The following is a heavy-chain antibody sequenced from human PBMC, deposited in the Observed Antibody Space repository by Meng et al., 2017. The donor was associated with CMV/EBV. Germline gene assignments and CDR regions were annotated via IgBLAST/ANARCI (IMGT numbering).Heavy chain of an antibody. CDR2: INPNSGGT. V-gene: IGHV1-2*02. CDR1: GYAFTAYY. J-gene: IGHJ6*02. CDR3: ARRQQQLVRSYYYYGMDV. Sequence: ASVKVSCKTSGYAFTAYYIHWVRQAPGQGLEWMGWINPNSGGTNYAQKFQGRVTMTRDTSISTAYMELSSLRSEDTAVYYCARRQQQLVRSYYYYGMDVWGQGTTVTVSS. D-gene: IGHD6-13*01.